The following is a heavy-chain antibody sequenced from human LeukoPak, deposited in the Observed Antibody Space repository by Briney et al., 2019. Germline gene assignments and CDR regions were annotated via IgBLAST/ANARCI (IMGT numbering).Heavy chain of an antibody. D-gene: IGHD5-12*01. V-gene: IGHV5-51*01. CDR3: ARHGGGNDWPFQH. CDR2: IYADFDP. Sequence: GESLKISCQGDGYTFDTYYIAWVRQMPGKGLEWMGIIYADFDPTYSPSFEGQVTISVDKSINTAYLQWSSLKASDTAIYYCARHGGGNDWPFQHWGQGTLITVSS. CDR1: GYTFDTYY. J-gene: IGHJ1*01.